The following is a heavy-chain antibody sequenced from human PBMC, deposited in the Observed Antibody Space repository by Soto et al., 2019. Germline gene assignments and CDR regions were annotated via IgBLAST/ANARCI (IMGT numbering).Heavy chain of an antibody. CDR2: INPILGTP. V-gene: IGHV1-69*13. CDR1: GATYSTSA. J-gene: IGHJ4*02. D-gene: IGHD5-12*01. CDR3: ARGGVDVVATSDFDY. Sequence: SVKVSCKASGATYSTSAISWVRQAPGQGLEWMGGINPILGTPDYAHKFQGRVTITADESTSTVYMELGSLRSEDTALYFCARGGVDVVATSDFDYWGQGSLVTVSS.